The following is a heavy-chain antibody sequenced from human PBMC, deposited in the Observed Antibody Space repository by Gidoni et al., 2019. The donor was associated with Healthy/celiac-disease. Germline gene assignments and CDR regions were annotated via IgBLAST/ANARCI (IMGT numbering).Heavy chain of an antibody. V-gene: IGHV1-24*01. D-gene: IGHD3-22*01. Sequence: QVQLVQSGAEVKKPGASVKVSCKVSGYTLTELSMHWVRQAPGKGLEWMGGFDPEDGETIYAQKFQGRVTMTEDTSTDTAYMELSSLRSEDTAVYYCATVHDSSGYYPDAFDIWGQGTMVTVSS. CDR2: FDPEDGET. CDR1: GYTLTELS. J-gene: IGHJ3*02. CDR3: ATVHDSSGYYPDAFDI.